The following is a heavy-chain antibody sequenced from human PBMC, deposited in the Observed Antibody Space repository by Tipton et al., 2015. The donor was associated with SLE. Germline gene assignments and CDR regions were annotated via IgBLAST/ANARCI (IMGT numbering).Heavy chain of an antibody. D-gene: IGHD6-19*01. Sequence: LSCTVSGGSISSSSYYWGWIRQPPGEGLEWIGRIFTSGNTNYNPSLKSRVTISVDTSKNQFSLELSSVTAADTAVYYCARETEDTGWIHSRDYIYYYYYVDVWGQGTTVTVSS. CDR1: GGSISSSSYY. CDR2: IFTSGNT. CDR3: ARETEDTGWIHSRDYIYYYYYVDV. V-gene: IGHV4-61*02. J-gene: IGHJ6*03.